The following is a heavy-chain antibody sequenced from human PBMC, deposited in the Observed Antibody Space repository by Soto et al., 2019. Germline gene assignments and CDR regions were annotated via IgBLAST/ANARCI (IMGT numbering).Heavy chain of an antibody. CDR2: INHSRST. CDR1: GGSFSGYY. Sequence: QVQLQQWGAGLLKPSETLSLTCAVYGGSFSGYYWSWIRQPPGKGLEWIGEINHSRSTNYNPSLKSRVTISVDTSKNQFSLKLSSVTAADTAVYYCARARGYSYGYAWFDPWGQGTLVTVSS. CDR3: ARARGYSYGYAWFDP. J-gene: IGHJ5*02. D-gene: IGHD5-18*01. V-gene: IGHV4-34*01.